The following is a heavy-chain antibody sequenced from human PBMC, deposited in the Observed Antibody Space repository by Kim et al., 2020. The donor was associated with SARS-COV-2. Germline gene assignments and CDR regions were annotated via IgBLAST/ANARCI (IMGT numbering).Heavy chain of an antibody. Sequence: ASVKVSCKASGYTFTGYYMHWVRQAPGQGLEWMGRINPNSGGTNYAQKFQGRVTMTRDTSISTAYMELSRLRSDDTVVYYCARGGYSSGWMGDFDYWDFDYWGQGTLVTVSS. D-gene: IGHD6-19*01. CDR1: GYTFTGYY. CDR2: INPNSGGT. V-gene: IGHV1-2*05. J-gene: IGHJ4*02. CDR3: ARGGYSSGWMGDFDYWDFDY.